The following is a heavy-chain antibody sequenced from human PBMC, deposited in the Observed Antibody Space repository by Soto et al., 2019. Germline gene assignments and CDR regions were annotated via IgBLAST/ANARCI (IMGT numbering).Heavy chain of an antibody. CDR1: GFTFSNYW. V-gene: IGHV3-7*01. D-gene: IGHD3-3*01. J-gene: IGHJ4*02. Sequence: EVQLVESGGVLVQPGGSLTLSCAASGFTFSNYWMSWVRQAPGKGLEWVANIKPDGGGTDYVDAVKGRFTISRDNGRNSLDLQMNSLRAEDTAVYYCARDVEKRRYHYFWSGSLHWGQGTLVTVSS. CDR2: IKPDGGGT. CDR3: ARDVEKRRYHYFWSGSLH.